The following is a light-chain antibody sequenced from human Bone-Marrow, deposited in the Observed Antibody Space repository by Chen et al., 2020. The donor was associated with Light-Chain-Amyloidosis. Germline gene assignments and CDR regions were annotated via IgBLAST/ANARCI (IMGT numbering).Light chain of an antibody. CDR3: QAWDSSTAWDVV. CDR1: KLGDKY. V-gene: IGLV3-1*01. CDR2: QDS. J-gene: IGLJ2*01. Sequence: SYELTQPPSVSVSPGQTASITFSVDKLGDKYACWYPQKPGQSPVLVIYQDSKRPSGIPERFSGSNSGKTATLTISGTQAMDEADYDCQAWDSSTAWDVVFGGGTKLTVL.